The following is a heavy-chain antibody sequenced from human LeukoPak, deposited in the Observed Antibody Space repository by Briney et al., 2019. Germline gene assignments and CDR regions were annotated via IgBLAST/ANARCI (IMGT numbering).Heavy chain of an antibody. CDR2: ISYDGSNK. Sequence: PGRYLRLYGAASGFTFSSYAMHWVRQAPGKGLEWVAVISYDGSNKYYADSVKGRFTISRDNSKNTLYLQMNSLRAEDTAVYYCARDPHPYSGTYNFDYWGQGTLVTVSS. CDR1: GFTFSSYA. V-gene: IGHV3-30-3*01. CDR3: ARDPHPYSGTYNFDY. D-gene: IGHD1-26*01. J-gene: IGHJ4*02.